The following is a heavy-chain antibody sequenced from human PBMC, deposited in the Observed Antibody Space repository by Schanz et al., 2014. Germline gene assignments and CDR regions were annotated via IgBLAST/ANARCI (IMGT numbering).Heavy chain of an antibody. D-gene: IGHD3-10*01. J-gene: IGHJ3*01. V-gene: IGHV1-69*02. Sequence: QVQLVQSGAEVMKPGSSVKVSCKASGGTFSSYTINWVRQAPGQSLEWMGRIIPILDKTNYAQKFQGRVTMTADKSTSTVYMELSGLRSGDTAVYYCATNSPFRMVRGSNAFDAWGQGTMVTVAS. CDR2: IIPILDKT. CDR1: GGTFSSYT. CDR3: ATNSPFRMVRGSNAFDA.